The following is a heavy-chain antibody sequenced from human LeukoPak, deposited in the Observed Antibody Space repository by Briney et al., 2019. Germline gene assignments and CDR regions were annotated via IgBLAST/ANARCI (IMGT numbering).Heavy chain of an antibody. Sequence: GGSLRLSCSASGFTFTSYTMTWVRQAPGNGLEWVSSISSSSTYIYYADSVKGRFTISRDNAKISLYLQMNSLRAEDTAVYYCGRVKEASAFDIWGQGTMVTVSS. CDR3: GRVKEASAFDI. V-gene: IGHV3-21*01. CDR1: GFTFTSYT. CDR2: ISSSSTYI. J-gene: IGHJ3*02. D-gene: IGHD5-12*01.